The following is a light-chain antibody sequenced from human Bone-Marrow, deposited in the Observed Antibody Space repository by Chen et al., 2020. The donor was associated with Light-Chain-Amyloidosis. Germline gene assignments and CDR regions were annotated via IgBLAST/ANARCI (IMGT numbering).Light chain of an antibody. V-gene: IGKV3-20*01. J-gene: IGKJ2*01. CDR2: GSS. CDR3: HQYVTPPYS. Sequence: EIVLTQSPGTLSLSTGEGANLSCRASQTISSNYLTWYQQKCGQSPRLLIYGSSSRATGIPDRYSGSESGTDVTLVSSRLEPEHFAVYYCHQYVTPPYSFGQGTKQEI. CDR1: QTISSNY.